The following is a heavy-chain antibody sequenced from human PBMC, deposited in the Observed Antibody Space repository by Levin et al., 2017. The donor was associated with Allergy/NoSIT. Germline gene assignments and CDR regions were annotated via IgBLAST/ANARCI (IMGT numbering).Heavy chain of an antibody. D-gene: IGHD2-2*01. CDR2: ITGGGFNT. CDR1: GFTFSDYA. V-gene: IGHV3-23*01. J-gene: IGHJ3*01. Sequence: GGSLRLSCAASGFTFSDYAMTWVRQAPGKGLEWVSVITGGGFNTYYGDSVKGRFTVSRDNSKNTLYLELNSLRAEEPAVYSCAKKQGGTSGFSFDVGGQGTMVTVSS. CDR3: AKKQGGTSGFSFDV.